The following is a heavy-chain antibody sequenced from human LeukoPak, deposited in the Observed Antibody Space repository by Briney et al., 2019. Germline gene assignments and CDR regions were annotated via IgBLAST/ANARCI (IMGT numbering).Heavy chain of an antibody. V-gene: IGHV4-59*01. CDR1: GGSISSYY. D-gene: IGHD3-10*01. CDR3: ARKTRRGAFDI. J-gene: IGHJ3*02. CDR2: VYYSGST. Sequence: PSETLSLTCTVSGGSISSYYWSWVRQPPGKGLEWIGFVYYSGSTNYNPSLKSRVTISVDTSKNQFSLKLSSVTAADTAVYYCARKTRRGAFDIWGQGTMVTVSS.